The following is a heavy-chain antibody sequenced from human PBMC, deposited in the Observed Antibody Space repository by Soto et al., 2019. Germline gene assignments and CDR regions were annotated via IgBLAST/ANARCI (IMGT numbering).Heavy chain of an antibody. V-gene: IGHV3-30*18. D-gene: IGHD4-17*01. CDR1: GFTFSTYG. CDR2: ISYDGNNK. Sequence: QVQLVESGGGVVQPGRSLRLSCAASGFTFSTYGMHWVRQAPGKGLEWVAVISYDGNNKYYADSAKGRFTIARDNSKNTLFLQMDSLRAEDTAVYYCAKDHLPSTVTTPGYWGQGTLVTVSS. CDR3: AKDHLPSTVTTPGY. J-gene: IGHJ4*02.